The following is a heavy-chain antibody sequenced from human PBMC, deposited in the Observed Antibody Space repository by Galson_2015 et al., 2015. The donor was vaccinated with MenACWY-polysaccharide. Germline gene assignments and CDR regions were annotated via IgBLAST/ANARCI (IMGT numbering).Heavy chain of an antibody. Sequence: SLRLSCAASGFTFADYAVGWFRQAPWKGLEWVGFIRNKVDGGTAEYAASVRGRFTISRGDSKSFAFLQMNSLKTEDTAVYSCARDLSWGIAFDFWGQGTLVTVSS. J-gene: IGHJ3*01. D-gene: IGHD3-16*01. CDR3: ARDLSWGIAFDF. CDR1: GFTFADYA. CDR2: IRNKVDGGTA. V-gene: IGHV3-49*03.